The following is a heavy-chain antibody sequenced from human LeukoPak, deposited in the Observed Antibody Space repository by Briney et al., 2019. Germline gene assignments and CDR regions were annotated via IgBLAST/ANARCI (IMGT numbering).Heavy chain of an antibody. J-gene: IGHJ4*02. CDR2: ISGDGSRT. CDR1: GFTFKTYW. Sequence: GGSLRLSCAASGFTFKTYWMHWVRQAPGKGLEWVSLISGDGSRTYYADSVKGRFTISRDNSKNSLYLQMNSLRTEDTAFYYCAKVRPTRFVESSGWLELGYWGQGTLVTVSS. D-gene: IGHD6-19*01. CDR3: AKVRPTRFVESSGWLELGY. V-gene: IGHV3-43*02.